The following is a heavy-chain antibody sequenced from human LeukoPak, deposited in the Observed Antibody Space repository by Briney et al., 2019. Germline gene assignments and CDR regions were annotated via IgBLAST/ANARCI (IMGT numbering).Heavy chain of an antibody. D-gene: IGHD6-13*01. Sequence: GGSLRLSCAASGFTFSSYGMHWVRQAPGKGLEWVAVISYDGSNKYYADSVKGRFTISRDNSKNTLFLQMNSLRTEDTAVYYCAKDRSTTWSFDYWGQGTLVTVSS. V-gene: IGHV3-30*18. CDR2: ISYDGSNK. J-gene: IGHJ4*02. CDR1: GFTFSSYG. CDR3: AKDRSTTWSFDY.